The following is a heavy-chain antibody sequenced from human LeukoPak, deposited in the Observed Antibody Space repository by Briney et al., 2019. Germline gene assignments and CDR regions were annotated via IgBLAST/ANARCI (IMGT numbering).Heavy chain of an antibody. V-gene: IGHV3-23*01. Sequence: GGSLRLSCAASGFTFSTYVMSWVRQAPGKGLEGVSAISGDGDRTYSADSVKGRFTISRDNSKNTLYLQMNSLRAEDTAVYYCAKDLYNSSYDPYYFDFWGQGTLVTVSS. CDR1: GFTFSTYV. CDR2: ISGDGDRT. J-gene: IGHJ4*02. CDR3: AKDLYNSSYDPYYFDF. D-gene: IGHD6-19*01.